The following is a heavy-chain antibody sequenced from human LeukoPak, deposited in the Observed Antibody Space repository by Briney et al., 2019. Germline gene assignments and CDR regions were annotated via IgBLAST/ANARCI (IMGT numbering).Heavy chain of an antibody. Sequence: ASVKVSCKASGYTFTSYDINWVRQATGQGLEWMGWMNPNSGNTGYAQKFQGRVTMTRNTSISTAYMELSSLRSEDTAAYYCARRGRSLVGGWARDYYYYYMDVWGKGTTVTVSS. V-gene: IGHV1-8*01. CDR2: MNPNSGNT. CDR1: GYTFTSYD. J-gene: IGHJ6*03. CDR3: ARRGRSLVGGWARDYYYYYMDV. D-gene: IGHD3-16*01.